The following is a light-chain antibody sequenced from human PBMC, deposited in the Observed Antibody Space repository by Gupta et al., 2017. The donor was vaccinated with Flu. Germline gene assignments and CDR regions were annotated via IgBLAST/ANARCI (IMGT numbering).Light chain of an antibody. CDR3: QQTDSTPIT. CDR2: AAS. CDR1: QTMSNY. V-gene: IGKV1-39*01. J-gene: IGKJ4*01. Sequence: DIQMTQSPSSLSASVGDRVTITCRTSQTMSNYLNWYQQKSGTAPKLLIYAASSLKSGVPSRFSGDGSGTDFILTISGRQPEDFATYYCQQTDSTPITFGGGTKVEIK.